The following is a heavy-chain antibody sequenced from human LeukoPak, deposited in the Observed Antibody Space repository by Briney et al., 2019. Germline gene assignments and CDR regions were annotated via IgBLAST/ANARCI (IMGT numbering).Heavy chain of an antibody. J-gene: IGHJ4*02. V-gene: IGHV3-66*01. CDR1: GFTVRSNY. D-gene: IGHD3-16*02. Sequence: GGSLRLSCAASGFTVRSNYMSWVRQAPGKGLEWVSVIYSGGSTYYANSVKGRFTISRDNSKNTLYLQMNSLRAEDTAVYYCAKGYTDYFDYWGQGTLVTVSS. CDR2: IYSGGST. CDR3: AKGYTDYFDY.